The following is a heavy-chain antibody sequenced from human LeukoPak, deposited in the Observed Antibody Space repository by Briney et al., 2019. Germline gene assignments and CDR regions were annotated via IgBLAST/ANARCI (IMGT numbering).Heavy chain of an antibody. D-gene: IGHD6-13*01. CDR2: IWYDGSNK. Sequence: GGSLRLSCAASGFTFSNYVMSWVRQAPGKGLEWVAVIWYDGSNKYYADSVKGRFTISRDNSKNTLYLQMNSLRAEDTAVYYCARDPLIAAAAVGYFDYWGQGTLVTVSS. J-gene: IGHJ4*02. CDR3: ARDPLIAAAAVGYFDY. CDR1: GFTFSNYV. V-gene: IGHV3-33*08.